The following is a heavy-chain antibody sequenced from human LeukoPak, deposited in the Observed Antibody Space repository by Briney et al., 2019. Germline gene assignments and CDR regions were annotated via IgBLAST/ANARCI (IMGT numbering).Heavy chain of an antibody. CDR2: INDSGST. CDR3: ARGGLNSNYFGS. Sequence: SETLSLTCAVYGGSFSGYYWSWIRQPPGKGLEWIGEINDSGSTKYIPSLKSRVTISVDTSKKQFSLKVNSVTAADTAVYYCARGGLNSNYFGSWGQGTLVTVSS. D-gene: IGHD4-11*01. V-gene: IGHV4-34*01. J-gene: IGHJ4*02. CDR1: GGSFSGYY.